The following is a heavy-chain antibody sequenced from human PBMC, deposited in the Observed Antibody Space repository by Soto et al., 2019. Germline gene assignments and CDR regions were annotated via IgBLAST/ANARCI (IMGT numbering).Heavy chain of an antibody. CDR2: MNPNSGNT. CDR1: GYTFTSYD. Sequence: GASVKVSCKASGYTFTSYDINWVRQATGQGLEWMGWMNPNSGNTGYAQKFQGRVTMARNTSISTAYMELSSLRSEDTAVYYCARTTTMVRGVPPGYWGQGTLVTVSS. CDR3: ARTTTMVRGVPPGY. J-gene: IGHJ4*02. D-gene: IGHD3-10*01. V-gene: IGHV1-8*01.